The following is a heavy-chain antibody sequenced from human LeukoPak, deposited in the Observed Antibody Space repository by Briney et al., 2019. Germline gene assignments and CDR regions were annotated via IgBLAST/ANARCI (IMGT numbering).Heavy chain of an antibody. CDR2: IRYDGSNK. V-gene: IGHV3-30*02. Sequence: GGSLRLSCAASGFTFSSYGIHWVRQAPGKGLEWVAFIRYDGSNKYYADSVKGRFTISRDNSKNTLYLQMNSLRAEDTAVYYCAKSATVTTGAYYYYYMDVWGKGTTVTISS. CDR1: GFTFSSYG. J-gene: IGHJ6*03. CDR3: AKSATVTTGAYYYYYMDV. D-gene: IGHD4-17*01.